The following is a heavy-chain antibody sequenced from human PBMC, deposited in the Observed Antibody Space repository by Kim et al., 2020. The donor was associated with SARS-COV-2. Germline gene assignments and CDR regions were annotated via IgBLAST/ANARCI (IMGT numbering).Heavy chain of an antibody. CDR1: GGSISSSSYY. J-gene: IGHJ4*03. CDR3: VRPTCLCFFD. CDR2: IYNSGST. D-gene: IGHD3-16*01. V-gene: IGHV4-39*02. Sequence: SETLSLTCTVSGGSISSSSYYWGCIRPPPGKGLEWIGSIYNSGSTYYPPLIKRRAISFVNTTKHYFSLMLTFATADAAAVYYCVRPTCLCFFD.